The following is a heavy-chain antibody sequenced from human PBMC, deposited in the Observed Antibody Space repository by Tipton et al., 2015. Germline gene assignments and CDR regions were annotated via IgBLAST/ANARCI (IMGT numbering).Heavy chain of an antibody. V-gene: IGHV4-59*12. CDR1: GDSSRINY. CDR2: IYFTGGSA. J-gene: IGHJ4*02. D-gene: IGHD3-3*01. Sequence: TLSLTCIVSGDSSRINYWGWIRQTPGKGLEWIAFIYFTGGSANYNPSLVSRVTMSLDTSKNQFSLSMTSVTAADTAVYYCTRYLYGVIPSGVFWGQGMLVTVSS. CDR3: TRYLYGVIPSGVF.